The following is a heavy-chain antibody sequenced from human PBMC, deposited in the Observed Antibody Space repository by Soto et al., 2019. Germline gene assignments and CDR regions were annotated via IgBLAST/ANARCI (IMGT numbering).Heavy chain of an antibody. CDR3: AKDGTTAGIHYYAMDV. Sequence: GGSLSLSCDVSGFTFSSYGMNWVRQAPDKGLEWVSTIGRGGDTYYADSVKGRFTISRDNSKNTLFLQMNSLRAEGTALYFCAKDGTTAGIHYYAMDVWGQGTTVTVSS. CDR2: IGRGGDT. V-gene: IGHV3-23*01. J-gene: IGHJ6*02. CDR1: GFTFSSYG. D-gene: IGHD2-2*02.